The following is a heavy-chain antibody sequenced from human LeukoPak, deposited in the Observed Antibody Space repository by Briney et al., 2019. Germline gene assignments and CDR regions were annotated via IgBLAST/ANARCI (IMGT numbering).Heavy chain of an antibody. CDR2: IRDRGDST. D-gene: IGHD1-26*01. J-gene: IGHJ4*02. V-gene: IGHV3-23*01. CDR1: GFTFGDYA. CDR3: TKDLSGSDWVADF. Sequence: GGSLRLSCTGSGFTFGDYAMSWVRQAPGKGLEWVASIRDRGDSTYYAVSVKGRFTISRDNSKNTVDLRMHSLRAEDSAIYYCTKDLSGSDWVADFWGQGTLVTVSS.